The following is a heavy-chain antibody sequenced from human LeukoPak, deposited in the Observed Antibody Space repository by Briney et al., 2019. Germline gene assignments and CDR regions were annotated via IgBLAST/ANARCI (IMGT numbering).Heavy chain of an antibody. J-gene: IGHJ4*02. V-gene: IGHV4-30-2*06. CDR1: GGSISSGHSS. CDR3: ARGKYDFWSGYYVDY. Sequence: SETLSLTCAVSGGSISSGHSSWNWFRQSPGKGLEWIGYIYHSRSTYYNPSLKSRVAISVDRSKNQFSLKLSSVTAADTAVYYCARGKYDFWSGYYVDYWGQGTLVTVSS. CDR2: IYHSRST. D-gene: IGHD3-3*01.